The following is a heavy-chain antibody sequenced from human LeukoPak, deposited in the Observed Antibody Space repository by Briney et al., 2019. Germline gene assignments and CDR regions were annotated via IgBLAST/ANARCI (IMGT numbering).Heavy chain of an antibody. D-gene: IGHD6-19*01. V-gene: IGHV4-38-2*02. CDR3: ARLPGIAVATWFDP. CDR1: GYSISSGYY. Sequence: SETLSLTCTVSGYSISSGYYWGWIRQPPGKGLEWIGNIFHSGSTYYNPSLKSRVTISVDTSKNQFSLKLSSVTAADTAVYYCARLPGIAVATWFDPWGQGTLVTVSS. J-gene: IGHJ5*02. CDR2: IFHSGST.